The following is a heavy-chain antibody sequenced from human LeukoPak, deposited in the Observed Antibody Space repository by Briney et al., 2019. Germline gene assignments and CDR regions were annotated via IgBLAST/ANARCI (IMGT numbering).Heavy chain of an antibody. Sequence: GGSLRLSCAASGFTFSSYALSWVRQAPGKGLEWVSAISGSGGSTYYADSVKGRFTISRDNSKNTLYLQMNSLRAEDTAVYYCAKVGYSSPSGWFDPWGQGTLVTVSS. CDR3: AKVGYSSPSGWFDP. J-gene: IGHJ5*02. CDR1: GFTFSSYA. V-gene: IGHV3-23*01. D-gene: IGHD6-6*01. CDR2: ISGSGGST.